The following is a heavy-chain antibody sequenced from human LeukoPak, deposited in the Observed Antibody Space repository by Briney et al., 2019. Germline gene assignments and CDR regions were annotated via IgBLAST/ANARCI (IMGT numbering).Heavy chain of an antibody. J-gene: IGHJ4*02. CDR1: GYSFTSYW. V-gene: IGHV5-51*01. D-gene: IGHD5-24*01. CDR2: IYPGDSDT. Sequence: GESLKISCKGYGYSFTSYWIGWVRQMPRKGLEWMGIIYPGDSDTRYSPSFQGQVTISADKSISTAYRQWSSLEASDTGMYYCARQDAEMATIRYFDYWGQGTLVTVSS. CDR3: ARQDAEMATIRYFDY.